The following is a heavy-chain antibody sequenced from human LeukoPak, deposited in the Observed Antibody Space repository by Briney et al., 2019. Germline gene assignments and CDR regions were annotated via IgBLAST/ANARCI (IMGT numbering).Heavy chain of an antibody. CDR1: GYTFTSYG. Sequence: ASVKVSCKASGYTFTSYGISWVRHAPGQGLEWMGWISAYNGNTNYAQKLQGRVTMTTDTSTSTAYMELRSLRSDDTAVYYCARERHYCSSTSCSGDWFDPWGQGTLVTVSS. J-gene: IGHJ5*02. CDR2: ISAYNGNT. V-gene: IGHV1-18*01. D-gene: IGHD2-2*01. CDR3: ARERHYCSSTSCSGDWFDP.